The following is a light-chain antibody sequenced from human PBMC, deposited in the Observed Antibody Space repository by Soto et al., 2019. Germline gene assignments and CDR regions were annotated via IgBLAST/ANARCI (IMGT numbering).Light chain of an antibody. CDR3: QSYDSSLRV. CDR1: SSNIGAGYD. Sequence: QSVLTQPPSVSGAPGQRVNISCTGRSSNIGAGYDVHWYQQLPGTAPKLLIYGNSNRPSGVPDRFSGSKSGTSASLAITGLQAEDEADYYCQSYDSSLRVFGTGTQLTVL. CDR2: GNS. J-gene: IGLJ1*01. V-gene: IGLV1-40*01.